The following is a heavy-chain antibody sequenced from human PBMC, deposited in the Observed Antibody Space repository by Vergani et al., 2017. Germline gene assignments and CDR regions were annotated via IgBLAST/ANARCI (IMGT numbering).Heavy chain of an antibody. V-gene: IGHV4-34*11. CDR1: GGSFSGYY. J-gene: IGHJ4*02. D-gene: IGHD6-13*01. CDR3: AISIAGFDY. CDR2: IYYSGST. Sequence: QVQLQQWGAGLLKPSETLSLTCAVYGGSFSGYYWSWIRQPPGKGLEWIGYIYYSGSTNYNPSLKSRVTISVDTSKNQFSLKLSSVTAADSAVYYCAISIAGFDYWGQGTLVTVSS.